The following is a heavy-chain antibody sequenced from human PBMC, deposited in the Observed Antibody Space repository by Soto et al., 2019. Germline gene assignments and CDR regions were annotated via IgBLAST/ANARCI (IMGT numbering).Heavy chain of an antibody. CDR2: FDPEDGET. CDR1: GYTLTELS. Sequence: GASVKVSCKVSGYTLTELSMHWVRQAPGKGLEWMGGFDPEDGETIYAQKFQGRVTMTEDTSTDTAYMELSSLRSEDTAVYYCATDDRRAAIYFPRPQGFDPWGQGTLVTVSS. V-gene: IGHV1-24*01. D-gene: IGHD2-2*01. J-gene: IGHJ5*02. CDR3: ATDDRRAAIYFPRPQGFDP.